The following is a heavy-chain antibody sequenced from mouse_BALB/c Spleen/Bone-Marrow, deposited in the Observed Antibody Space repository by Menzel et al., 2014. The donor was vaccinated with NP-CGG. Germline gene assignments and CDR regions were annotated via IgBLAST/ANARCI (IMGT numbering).Heavy chain of an antibody. CDR2: INSDGGST. J-gene: IGHJ3*01. D-gene: IGHD1-1*01. CDR3: ARRGDYYWFAY. V-gene: IGHV5-2*01. CDR1: EYEFPSHD. Sequence: EVQVVESGGGLVQPGESLKLSCESNEYEFPSHDMSWVRKTPEKRLELVAAINSDGGSTYYPDTMERRIIISRDNTKKTLYLQKSSLRTEDTALYYCARRGDYYWFAYWGQGTQVTVSA.